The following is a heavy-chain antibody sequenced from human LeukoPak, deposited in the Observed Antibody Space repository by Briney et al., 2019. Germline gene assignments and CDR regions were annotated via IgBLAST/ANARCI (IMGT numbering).Heavy chain of an antibody. V-gene: IGHV4-34*01. Sequence: SETLSLTCAVYGGSLSGYYWSWIRQPPGKGLEWIGEINHSGSTNYNPSLKSRVTISVDTSKNQFSLKLSSVTAADTAVYYCARSRYCSGGSCYRIRYFDYWGQGTLVTVSS. CDR3: ARSRYCSGGSCYRIRYFDY. D-gene: IGHD2-15*01. CDR2: INHSGST. J-gene: IGHJ4*02. CDR1: GGSLSGYY.